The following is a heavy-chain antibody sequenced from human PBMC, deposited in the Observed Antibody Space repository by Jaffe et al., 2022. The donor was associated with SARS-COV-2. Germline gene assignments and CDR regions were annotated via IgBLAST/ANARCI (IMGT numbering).Heavy chain of an antibody. D-gene: IGHD3-3*01. V-gene: IGHV4-39*01. J-gene: IGHJ4*02. CDR1: GGSISSSSYY. Sequence: QLQLQESGPGLVKPSETLSLTCTVSGGSISSSSYYWGWIRQPPGKGLEWIGSIYYSGSTYYNPSLKSRVTISVDTSKNQFSLKLSSVTAADTAVYYCARGDESVNNILEWPFDYWGQGTLVTVSS. CDR2: IYYSGST. CDR3: ARGDESVNNILEWPFDY.